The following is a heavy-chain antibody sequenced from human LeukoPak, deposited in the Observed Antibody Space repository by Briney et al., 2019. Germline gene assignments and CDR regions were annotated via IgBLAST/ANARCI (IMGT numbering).Heavy chain of an antibody. CDR1: GGSISSYY. CDR3: ARVVSAAIPYGMDV. J-gene: IGHJ6*02. D-gene: IGHD2-2*01. Sequence: SETLSLTCTVSGGSISSYYWSWIRQPPGKGLEWIGYIYYSGSTNYNPSLKSRVTISVDTSKNQFSLKLSSVTAADTAVYYCARVVSAAIPYGMDVWGQGTTVTVSS. CDR2: IYYSGST. V-gene: IGHV4-59*01.